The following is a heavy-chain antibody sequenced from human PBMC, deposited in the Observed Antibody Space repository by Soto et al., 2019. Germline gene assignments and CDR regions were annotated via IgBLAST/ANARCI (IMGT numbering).Heavy chain of an antibody. Sequence: QVHLQESGPGLVQPSETLSLTCGVSGASVTNYWWTWVRQPPGKGLEWIAEVHHTGATNYTPSLRSRDTISVDNSKNQVSLKLTSVTAADTAMYYCARGAFWAFDIWGQGTMVTVSS. CDR2: VHHTGAT. CDR1: GASVTNYW. V-gene: IGHV4-4*02. CDR3: ARGAFWAFDI. D-gene: IGHD3-3*02. J-gene: IGHJ3*02.